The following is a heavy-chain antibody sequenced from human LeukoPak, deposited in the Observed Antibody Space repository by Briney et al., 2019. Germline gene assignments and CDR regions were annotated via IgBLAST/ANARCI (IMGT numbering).Heavy chain of an antibody. CDR1: GGSFSGYY. CDR3: ARVAVAVTWGLLDY. J-gene: IGHJ4*02. Sequence: SETLSLTCAVYGGSFSGYYWSWIRQPPGKGLEWIGEINHSGSTNYNPSLKSRVTISVDKSKNQFSLKLSSVTAADTAVYYCARVAVAVTWGLLDYWGQGTLVTVSS. D-gene: IGHD6-19*01. V-gene: IGHV4-34*01. CDR2: INHSGST.